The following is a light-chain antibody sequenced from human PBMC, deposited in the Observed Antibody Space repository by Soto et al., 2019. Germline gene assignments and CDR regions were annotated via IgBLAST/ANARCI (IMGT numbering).Light chain of an antibody. V-gene: IGLV6-57*02. Sequence: NFMLTQPHSVSESPGKTVTISCTGSSGSIASNYVQWYQQRPGSAPTIVIYEDDQRPSGVPDRFSGSIDSSSNSASLTLAGLRTEDEADYYCQSYDSGSLGFGGGPKLTVL. J-gene: IGLJ2*01. CDR3: QSYDSGSLG. CDR1: SGSIASNY. CDR2: EDD.